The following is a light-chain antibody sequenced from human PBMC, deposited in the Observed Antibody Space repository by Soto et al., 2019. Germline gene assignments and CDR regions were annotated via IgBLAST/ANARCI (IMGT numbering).Light chain of an antibody. Sequence: EIVLTQSPGTLSLSPGERATLSCRASQSISNTFLAWYQQKPGQAPRLLIYGASSRATGTPDRFSGSGSGTDFTLSISRLEPEAFAFYYCHQRSHWPRTFGQGTKLEIK. V-gene: IGKV3D-20*02. CDR3: HQRSHWPRT. CDR1: QSISNTF. CDR2: GAS. J-gene: IGKJ2*01.